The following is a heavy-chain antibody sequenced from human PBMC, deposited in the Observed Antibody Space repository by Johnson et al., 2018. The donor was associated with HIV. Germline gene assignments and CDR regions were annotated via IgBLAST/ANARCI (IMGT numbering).Heavy chain of an antibody. CDR2: IWYDGSKK. D-gene: IGHD2-21*02. CDR1: GFTFSSYA. J-gene: IGHJ3*02. CDR3: ARGGAYCGGDCNAFDI. Sequence: QVQLVESGGGVVQPGRSLRLSCAASGFTFSSYAMHWVRQAPGKGLEWVAVIWYDGSKKYYVESVQGRFTISRDNSKNTLYLQMNSLRAEDTAVYYCARGGAYCGGDCNAFDIWGQGTMVTVSS. V-gene: IGHV3-33*08.